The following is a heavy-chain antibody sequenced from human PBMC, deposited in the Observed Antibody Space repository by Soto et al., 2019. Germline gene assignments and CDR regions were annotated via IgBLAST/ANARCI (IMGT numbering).Heavy chain of an antibody. CDR2: IRSYNGNT. CDR1: GYTFTSYG. Sequence: QVQLVQSGAEVKKPGASVKVSCKASGYTFTSYGISWVRQAPGQGLEWMGWIRSYNGNTNYAQKVQGRVTMTTDTYTSTAYMALGSRRYVDTAVYYFARDLPTMGVWGQGTTVTVSS. V-gene: IGHV1-18*01. J-gene: IGHJ6*02. CDR3: ARDLPTMGV.